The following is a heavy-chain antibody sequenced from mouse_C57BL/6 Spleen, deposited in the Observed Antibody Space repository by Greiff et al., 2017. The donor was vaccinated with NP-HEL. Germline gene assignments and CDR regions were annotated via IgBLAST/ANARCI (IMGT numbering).Heavy chain of an antibody. V-gene: IGHV3-6*01. Sequence: EVQRVESGPGLVKPSQSLSLTCSVTGYSITSGYYWNWIRQFPGNKLEWMGYISYDGSNNYNPSLKNRISITRDTSKNQFFLKLNSVTTEDTATYYCARGGLRRGAWFAYWGQGTLVTVSA. CDR2: ISYDGSN. CDR3: ARGGLRRGAWFAY. CDR1: GYSITSGYY. D-gene: IGHD2-4*01. J-gene: IGHJ3*01.